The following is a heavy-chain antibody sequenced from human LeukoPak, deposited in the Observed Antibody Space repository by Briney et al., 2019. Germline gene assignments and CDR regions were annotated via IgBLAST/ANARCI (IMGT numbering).Heavy chain of an antibody. Sequence: SETLSLTCTVSGASISSYYWSWIRQPPGKGLEWIGYIYYSGSTYYNPSLKSRVTISVDTSKNQFSLKLSSVTAADTAVYYCARESTIFGVVIEYYWGQGTLVTVSS. CDR1: GASISSYY. V-gene: IGHV4-30-4*01. CDR2: IYYSGST. CDR3: ARESTIFGVVIEYY. D-gene: IGHD3-3*01. J-gene: IGHJ4*02.